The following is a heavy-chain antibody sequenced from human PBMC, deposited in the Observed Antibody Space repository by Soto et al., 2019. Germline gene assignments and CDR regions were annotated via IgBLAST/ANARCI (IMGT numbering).Heavy chain of an antibody. CDR2: IYWDSDK. V-gene: IGHV2-5*02. Sequence: QITLKESGPALVKPTQTLTLTCSFSGFSLSTGVAVTWIRQPPGKALEWLALIYWDSDKRYRPSLESRLTITKDSTKNQVVLTLTNIDPVDTGTYDCAHTAMVGAFENWGQGILVTVSS. D-gene: IGHD3-10*01. J-gene: IGHJ4*02. CDR3: AHTAMVGAFEN. CDR1: GFSLSTGVA.